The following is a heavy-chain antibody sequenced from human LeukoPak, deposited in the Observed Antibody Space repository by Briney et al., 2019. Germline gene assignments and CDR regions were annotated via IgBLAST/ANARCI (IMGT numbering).Heavy chain of an antibody. J-gene: IGHJ5*02. Sequence: SGTLSLTCAVSGGSISSSNWWSWVRQPPGKGLEWIGEIYHSGSTNYNPSLKSRVTISVDKYKNQFSLKLSSVTAADTAVYYCARDGSYYDSQGNWFDPWGQGTLVTVSS. D-gene: IGHD3-22*01. CDR2: IYHSGST. CDR3: ARDGSYYDSQGNWFDP. V-gene: IGHV4-4*02. CDR1: GGSISSSNW.